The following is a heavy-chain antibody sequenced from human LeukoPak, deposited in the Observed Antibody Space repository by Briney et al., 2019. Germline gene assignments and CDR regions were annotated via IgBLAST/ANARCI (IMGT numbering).Heavy chain of an antibody. D-gene: IGHD1-26*01. CDR3: TTRGGSFSIFDY. CDR2: IKSKTDGGTT. Sequence: GGSLRLSCVASGFTFTNAWMSWVRQAPGTGLEWVGRIKSKTDGGTTDYAAPVKGRFTISRDDSKNTLYLQMNSLKTEDTAVYYCTTRGGSFSIFDYWGQGTLVTVSS. V-gene: IGHV3-15*01. CDR1: GFTFTNAW. J-gene: IGHJ4*02.